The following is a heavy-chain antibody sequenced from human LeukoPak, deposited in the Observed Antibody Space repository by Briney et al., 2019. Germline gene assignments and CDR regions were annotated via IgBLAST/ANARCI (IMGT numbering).Heavy chain of an antibody. CDR2: IYYSGST. Sequence: PSETLSLTCTVSGASISSYYWSWIRQPPGKGLEWIGYIYYSGSTNYNPSLKSRVTISVDTSKNQFSLKLSSVTAADTAVYYCARGRTAMNYWGQGTLVTVSS. CDR3: ARGRTAMNY. V-gene: IGHV4-59*01. D-gene: IGHD5-18*01. CDR1: GASISSYY. J-gene: IGHJ4*02.